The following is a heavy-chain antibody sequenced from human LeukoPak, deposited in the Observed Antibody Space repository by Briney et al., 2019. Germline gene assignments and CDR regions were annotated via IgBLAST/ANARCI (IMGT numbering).Heavy chain of an antibody. V-gene: IGHV3-74*01. J-gene: IGHJ4*02. CDR2: INNDGSTT. CDR3: ARETAGHGY. CDR1: GFTFSSYW. D-gene: IGHD1-1*01. Sequence: GGSLRLSCAASGFTFSSYWMHWVRQAPGKGLVWVSRINNDGSTTNYADSVKGRFTISRDNAKNTLYLQVNSLRAEDTAVYYCARETAGHGYWGQGTLVTVSS.